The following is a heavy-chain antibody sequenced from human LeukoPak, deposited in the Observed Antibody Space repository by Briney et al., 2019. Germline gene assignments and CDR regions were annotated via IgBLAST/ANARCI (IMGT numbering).Heavy chain of an antibody. J-gene: IGHJ5*02. Sequence: PGGSLRLSCAASGFTFKNYGMQWVRQAPGKGLEWVVVISYNGKAQNYADSVKGRFTISRDNSKNTFFLQMNSLRPEDTAVYYCAKEGSIYSSTWYDIWGQGTLVTVSS. CDR3: AKEGSIYSSTWYDI. CDR1: GFTFKNYG. V-gene: IGHV3-30*18. CDR2: ISYNGKAQ. D-gene: IGHD6-13*01.